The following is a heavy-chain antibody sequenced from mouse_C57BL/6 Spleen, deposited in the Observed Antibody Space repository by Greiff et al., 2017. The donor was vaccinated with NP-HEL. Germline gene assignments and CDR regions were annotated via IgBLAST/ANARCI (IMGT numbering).Heavy chain of an antibody. Sequence: VQLQQSGPVLVKPGASVKMSCKASGYTFTDYYMNWVKQSHGKSLEWIGVINPYNGGTSYNQKFKGKATLTVEKSSITSYMELNSLTSEDAAVYNCARGAYYDGSSLAWFAYWGKGTLVTVSA. J-gene: IGHJ3*01. V-gene: IGHV1-19*01. D-gene: IGHD1-1*01. CDR3: ARGAYYDGSSLAWFAY. CDR2: INPYNGGT. CDR1: GYTFTDYY.